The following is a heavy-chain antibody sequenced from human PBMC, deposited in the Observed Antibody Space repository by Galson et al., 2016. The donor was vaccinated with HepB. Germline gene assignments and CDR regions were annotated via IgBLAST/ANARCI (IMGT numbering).Heavy chain of an antibody. CDR2: IYYSEDT. CDR1: GHSISSNSYF. D-gene: IGHD2-15*01. V-gene: IGHV4-39*01. CDR3: ARPILSRRYAFDI. J-gene: IGHJ3*02. Sequence: SETLSLTCSVSGHSISSNSYFWGWIRERPGRGLEWFGSIYYSEDTYYNPSLKSRVTISVATSKNQLSLKLNSVTAAVTALYYCARPILSRRYAFDIWGQGTMVIVSS.